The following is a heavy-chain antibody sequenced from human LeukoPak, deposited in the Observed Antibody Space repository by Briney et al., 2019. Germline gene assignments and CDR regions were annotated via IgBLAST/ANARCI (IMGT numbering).Heavy chain of an antibody. CDR2: IRWNGRSA. J-gene: IGHJ3*02. CDR3: ARDPRVDIVATITHPNAFDI. V-gene: IGHV3-20*04. Sequence: PGGSLRLSCAASGFIFDDYGMSWVRQALGKGLEWVSAIRWNGRSAAYAVSVKGRFTISRDNAKNSLYLQMNSLRAEDTAVYYCARDPRVDIVATITHPNAFDIWGQGTMVTVSS. D-gene: IGHD5-12*01. CDR1: GFIFDDYG.